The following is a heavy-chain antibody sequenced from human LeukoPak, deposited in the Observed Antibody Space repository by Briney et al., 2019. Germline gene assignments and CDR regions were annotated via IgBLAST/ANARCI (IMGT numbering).Heavy chain of an antibody. D-gene: IGHD2-21*02. CDR1: GFTFSSYG. CDR2: IRYDGSNK. CDR3: TRLGCGGDCYSSGAMDV. J-gene: IGHJ6*04. V-gene: IGHV3-30*02. Sequence: GGSLRLSCAASGFTFSSYGMHWVRQAPGKGLAWVAFIRYDGSNKYYADSVKGRFTISRDNSKNTLYLQMNSLRAEDTAVYYCTRLGCGGDCYSSGAMDVWGKGTTVTTSS.